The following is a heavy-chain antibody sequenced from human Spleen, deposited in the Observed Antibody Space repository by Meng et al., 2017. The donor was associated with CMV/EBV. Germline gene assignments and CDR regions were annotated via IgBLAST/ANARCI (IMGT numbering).Heavy chain of an antibody. Sequence: GESLKISCEVSGILFSDAWMSWVRQAPGRGLEWVGRIISKRGGGTTDYGAPAKDRFIISRDDSKNMMYLQMNGLKIEDTAIYYCVWLNTEHTLGFWGQGAPVTVS. CDR1: GILFSDAW. V-gene: IGHV3-15*01. CDR3: VWLNTEHTLGF. CDR2: IISKRGGGTT. D-gene: IGHD2-21*01. J-gene: IGHJ4*02.